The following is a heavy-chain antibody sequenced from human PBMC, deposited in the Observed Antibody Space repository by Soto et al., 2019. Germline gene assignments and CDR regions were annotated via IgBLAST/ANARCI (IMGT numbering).Heavy chain of an antibody. CDR1: GFTFSSYS. D-gene: IGHD3-16*01. CDR2: ISSSSSYI. J-gene: IGHJ4*02. V-gene: IGHV3-21*01. CDR3: ARGDDSRLWAY. Sequence: EVQLVESGGGLVKPGGYLRLSCAASGFTFSSYSMNWVRQAPGKGLEWVSSISSSSSYIYYADSVKGRFTISRDNAENSLYLQMNSLRAEDTAVYYCARGDDSRLWAYWGQGTLVTVSS.